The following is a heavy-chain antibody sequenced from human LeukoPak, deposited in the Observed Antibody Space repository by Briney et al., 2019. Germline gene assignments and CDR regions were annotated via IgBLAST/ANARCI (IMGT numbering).Heavy chain of an antibody. V-gene: IGHV2-5*02. J-gene: IGHJ6*03. CDR3: ARDSSSYYMDV. CDR1: GFSLSTSGVG. D-gene: IGHD6-6*01. CDR2: IYWDDDK. Sequence: SGPTLVNPTQTLTLTCTFSGFSLSTSGVGVGWIRQPPGKALEWLALIYWDDDKRYNQSLKSRLTITKDTSKNQVVLTMTNMDPVDTATYYCARDSSSYYMDVWGKGTTVTVSS.